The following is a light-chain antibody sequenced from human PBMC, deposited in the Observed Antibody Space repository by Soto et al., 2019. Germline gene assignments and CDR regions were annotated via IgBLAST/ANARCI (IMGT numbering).Light chain of an antibody. CDR2: GAS. J-gene: IGKJ5*01. CDR3: QHYGSSSIT. CDR1: QSVSSSY. Sequence: EIVLTQSPGTLSLSPGERATLSCRASQSVSSSYLAWYQQKPGQAPRLLIYGASSRATGIPDRFSGSGSGTVFTLTISRLEPEDFAVYYCQHYGSSSITFGQGTRLQMK. V-gene: IGKV3-20*01.